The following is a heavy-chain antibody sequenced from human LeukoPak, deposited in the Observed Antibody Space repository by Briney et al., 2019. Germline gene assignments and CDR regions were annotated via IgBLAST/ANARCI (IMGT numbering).Heavy chain of an antibody. CDR1: GFIFSSYS. CDR3: AREGRNSSGWSVDY. J-gene: IGHJ4*02. CDR2: ISSSSSYI. D-gene: IGHD6-19*01. V-gene: IGHV3-21*01. Sequence: GGSLRLSCAASGFIFSSYSMNWVRQAPGKGLEWVSSISSSSSYIYYADSVKGRFTISRDNAKNSLYLQMNSLRAEDTAVYYCAREGRNSSGWSVDYWGQGTLVTVSS.